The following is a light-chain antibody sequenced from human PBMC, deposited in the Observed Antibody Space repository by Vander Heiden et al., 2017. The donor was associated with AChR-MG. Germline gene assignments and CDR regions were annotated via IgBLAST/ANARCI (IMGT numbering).Light chain of an antibody. J-gene: IGLJ3*02. CDR3: QSYDRGLNAPRV. CDR2: GNY. V-gene: IGLV1-40*01. Sequence: QPVPPQPPSASRVPGHRVTISCTGSTPTIAAGYDVHWYQHLPGTAPKLLIYGNYNRASGVPGLSSSSKSGTSATLAITGLQAEDEADYYCQSYDRGLNAPRVFGGGTKLTVL. CDR1: TPTIAAGYD.